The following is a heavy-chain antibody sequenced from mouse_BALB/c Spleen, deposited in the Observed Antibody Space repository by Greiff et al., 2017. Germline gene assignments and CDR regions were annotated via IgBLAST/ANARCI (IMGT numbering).Heavy chain of an antibody. V-gene: IGHV14-3*02. CDR2: IDPANGNT. Sequence: EVKVVESGAELVKPGASVKLSCTASGFNIKDTYMHWVKQRPEQGLEWIGRIDPANGNTKYDPKFQGKATITADTSSNTAYLQLSSLTSEDTAVYYCARGAEDFDYWGQGTTLTVSS. J-gene: IGHJ2*01. CDR1: GFNIKDTY. CDR3: ARGAEDFDY.